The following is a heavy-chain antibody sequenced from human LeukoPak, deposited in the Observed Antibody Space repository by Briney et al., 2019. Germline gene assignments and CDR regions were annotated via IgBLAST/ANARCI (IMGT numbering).Heavy chain of an antibody. CDR1: GYTFTSYG. Sequence: APVKVSCKASGYTFTSYGISWVRQAPGQGLEWMGWISAYNGNTNYAQKLQGRVTMTTDTSTSTAYMELRSLRSDDTAVYYCARDKGFWSGSVYYFDYWGQGTLVTVSS. CDR3: ARDKGFWSGSVYYFDY. V-gene: IGHV1-18*01. J-gene: IGHJ4*02. D-gene: IGHD3-3*01. CDR2: ISAYNGNT.